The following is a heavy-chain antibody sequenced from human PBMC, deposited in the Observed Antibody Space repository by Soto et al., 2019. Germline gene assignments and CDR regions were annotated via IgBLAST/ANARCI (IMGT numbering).Heavy chain of an antibody. CDR2: IKSKTDGGTT. D-gene: IGHD4-17*01. CDR3: TTVSGDYLEYDAFDI. V-gene: IGHV3-15*01. Sequence: GGSLRLSCAASGFTFSNAWMSWVRQAPGKGLEWVGRIKSKTDGGTTDYAAPVKGRFTISRDDSKNTLYLQMNSLKTEDTAVYYCTTVSGDYLEYDAFDIWGQGTMVTVSS. CDR1: GFTFSNAW. J-gene: IGHJ3*02.